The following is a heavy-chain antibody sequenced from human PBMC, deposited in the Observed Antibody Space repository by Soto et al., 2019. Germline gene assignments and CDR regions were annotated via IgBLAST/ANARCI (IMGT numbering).Heavy chain of an antibody. D-gene: IGHD4-17*01. J-gene: IGHJ4*02. CDR1: GYTFANYG. V-gene: IGHV1-18*01. Sequence: QVQLVQSETEVKQPGASVKVSCKTSGYTFANYGFSWVRQAPGQGLEWMGWIDPYSGRINYAQKFQDRFTLTTDTSATTAYMELRSLNSDDTAVYYCTRDPQGDYDFDYWGQGTLVTVFS. CDR3: TRDPQGDYDFDY. CDR2: IDPYSGRI.